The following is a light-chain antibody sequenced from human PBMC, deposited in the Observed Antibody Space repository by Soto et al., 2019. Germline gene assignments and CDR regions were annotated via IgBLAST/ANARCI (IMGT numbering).Light chain of an antibody. CDR1: SSDVGGYNY. CDR2: DVS. J-gene: IGLJ1*01. V-gene: IGLV2-14*01. Sequence: QSALTQPASVSGSPGQSITISCTGTSSDVGGYNYVSWYQQHPGKAPKLMIYDVSNRPSGVSNRFSGSKSGNTASLTISGLQVEDEADYYCSSYTRSSFYVFGTRTKLTVL. CDR3: SSYTRSSFYV.